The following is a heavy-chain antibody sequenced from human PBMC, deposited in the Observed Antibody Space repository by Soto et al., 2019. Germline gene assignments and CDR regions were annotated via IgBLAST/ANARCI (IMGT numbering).Heavy chain of an antibody. CDR1: GYNFINYG. Sequence: QVQLVQSGAEVKKPGASVKVSCKFSGYNFINYGMTWVRQAPGQGLEWMGWISGSNGATKYAQRFQARVTLTTDTPTKSACMELRRLRLDDTAVYYCARDSKWLVINGNGFDSWGQGTLVTVSS. CDR3: ARDSKWLVINGNGFDS. CDR2: ISGSNGAT. D-gene: IGHD6-19*01. J-gene: IGHJ5*01. V-gene: IGHV1-18*04.